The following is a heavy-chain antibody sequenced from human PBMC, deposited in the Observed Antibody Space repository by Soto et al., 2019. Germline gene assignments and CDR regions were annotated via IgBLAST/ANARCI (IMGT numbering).Heavy chain of an antibody. CDR1: GGSFSGYY. V-gene: IGHV4-34*01. CDR2: INHSGST. J-gene: IGHJ4*02. Sequence: QVQLQQWGAGLLKPSETLSLTCAVYGGSFSGYYWSWIRQPPGKGLEWIGEINHSGSTNYNPSLKGRVTISVDTSKNQFSLKLSSVTAADTAVYYCASLMRGYCYGSGSYSHWGQGTLVTVSS. D-gene: IGHD3-10*01. CDR3: ASLMRGYCYGSGSYSH.